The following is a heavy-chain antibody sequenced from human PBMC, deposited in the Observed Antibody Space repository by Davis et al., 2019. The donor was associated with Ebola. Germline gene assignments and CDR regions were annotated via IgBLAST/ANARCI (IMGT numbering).Heavy chain of an antibody. CDR1: GGTFSSYA. D-gene: IGHD6-6*01. CDR2: IIPIFGTA. J-gene: IGHJ5*02. CDR3: ARDSRPEYSSSSGLWFDP. Sequence: SVKVSCKASGGTFSSYAISWVRQAPGQGLEWMGGIIPIFGTANYAQKFQGRVTITADESTSTAYMELSSLRSEDTAVYYCARDSRPEYSSSSGLWFDPWGQGTLVTVSS. V-gene: IGHV1-69*13.